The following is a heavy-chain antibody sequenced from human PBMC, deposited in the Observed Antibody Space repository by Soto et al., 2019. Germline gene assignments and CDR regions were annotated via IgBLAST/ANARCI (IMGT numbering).Heavy chain of an antibody. CDR3: ARYSGFGELLFDWFDP. D-gene: IGHD3-10*01. J-gene: IGHJ5*02. Sequence: GASVKVSCKASGGTFSSYAMSWVRQAPGQGLEWMGGIIPIFGTANYAQKFQGRVTITADESTSTAYMELSSLRSEDTAVYYCARYSGFGELLFDWFDPWGQGTLVTVSS. CDR2: IIPIFGTA. V-gene: IGHV1-69*13. CDR1: GGTFSSYA.